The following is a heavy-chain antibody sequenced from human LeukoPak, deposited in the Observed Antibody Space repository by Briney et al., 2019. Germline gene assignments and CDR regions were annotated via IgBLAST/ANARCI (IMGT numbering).Heavy chain of an antibody. CDR1: GFTFSSYG. CDR3: ARDYYDSSAGTGLIDY. V-gene: IGHV3-30*03. Sequence: PGRSLRLSCAASGFTFSSYGMHWVRQAPGKGLEWVAVISYDGSNKYYADSVKGRFTISRDNSKNTLYLQMNSLRAEDTAVYYCARDYYDSSAGTGLIDYWGQGTLVTVSS. D-gene: IGHD3-22*01. J-gene: IGHJ4*02. CDR2: ISYDGSNK.